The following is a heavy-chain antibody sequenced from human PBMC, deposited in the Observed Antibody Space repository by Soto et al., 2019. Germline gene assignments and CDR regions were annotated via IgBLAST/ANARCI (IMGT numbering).Heavy chain of an antibody. CDR1: GFTFSSYS. Sequence: GGSLRLSCAASGFTFSSYSMNWVRQAPGKGLEWVSSISSSSSYIYYADSVKGRFTISRDSAKNSLYLQMNSLRAEDTAVYYCARVSRGLLWFGELSWGQGTLVTVS. J-gene: IGHJ5*02. D-gene: IGHD3-10*01. CDR3: ARVSRGLLWFGELS. V-gene: IGHV3-21*01. CDR2: ISSSSSYI.